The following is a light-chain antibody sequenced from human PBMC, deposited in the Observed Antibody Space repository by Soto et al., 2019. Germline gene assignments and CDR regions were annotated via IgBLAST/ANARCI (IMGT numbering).Light chain of an antibody. J-gene: IGLJ1*01. Sequence: QSVLTQPPSASGTPGQRVTISCSGSSXNIGSNTVNWYQQLPGTAPKLLIYSNNQRPSGVPDRFSGSKSGTSASLAISGLQPEDEADYYCAAWDDSLNGGVFGTGTKVTVL. V-gene: IGLV1-44*01. CDR3: AAWDDSLNGGV. CDR1: SXNIGSNT. CDR2: SNN.